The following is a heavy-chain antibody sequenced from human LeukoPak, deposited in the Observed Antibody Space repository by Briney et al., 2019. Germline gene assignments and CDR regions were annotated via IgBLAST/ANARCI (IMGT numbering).Heavy chain of an antibody. Sequence: SETLSLTCTVSSGSFSDYYWTWMRQPPGQGLDGIGYSGSSKYNPSLESRVTISVDTSKRHFSLTLSSVTAADTAIYYCARTRRHYYGSGKNLTSWPAGLDVWGQGTTVIVSA. J-gene: IGHJ6*01. CDR3: ARTRRHYYGSGKNLTSWPAGLDV. D-gene: IGHD3-10*01. CDR1: SGSFSDYY. CDR2: SGSS. V-gene: IGHV4-59*01.